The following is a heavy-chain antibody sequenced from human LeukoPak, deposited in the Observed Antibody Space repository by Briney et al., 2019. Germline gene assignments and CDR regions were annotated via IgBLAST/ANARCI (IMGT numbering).Heavy chain of an antibody. CDR2: INRDGSST. CDR3: ARGGGYSYGSFDY. V-gene: IGHV3-74*02. J-gene: IGHJ4*02. CDR1: GIIFSNYW. D-gene: IGHD5-18*01. Sequence: ESGGGLVQPGGSLRLSCAAPGIIFSNYWMHWVRQAPGKGLVWVSRINRDGSSTSYADSVKGRFTISRDNAKNTLYLQMNSLRAEDTAVYYCARGGGYSYGSFDYWGQETLVTVSS.